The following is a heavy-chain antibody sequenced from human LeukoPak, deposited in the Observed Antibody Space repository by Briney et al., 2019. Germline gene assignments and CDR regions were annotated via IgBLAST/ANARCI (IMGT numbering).Heavy chain of an antibody. CDR1: GITFNSYA. Sequence: GGSLRLSCAVSGITFNSYAMSWVRQAPGKGLEWVSAISGSGDSTYYAGFVKGRFTISRDNSKNMLYLQMTSLRAEDTALYYCAKDLAATSTTRFSYWDSWGQGTLVTVSS. J-gene: IGHJ4*02. D-gene: IGHD2-15*01. CDR2: ISGSGDST. CDR3: AKDLAATSTTRFSYWDS. V-gene: IGHV3-23*01.